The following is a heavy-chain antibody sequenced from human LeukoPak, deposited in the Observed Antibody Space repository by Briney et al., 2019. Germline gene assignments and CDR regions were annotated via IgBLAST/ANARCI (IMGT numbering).Heavy chain of an antibody. CDR2: IYYSGGT. D-gene: IGHD6-25*01. V-gene: IGHV4-59*01. Sequence: SETLSLTCTVSGGSISSYHWSWIRQPPGKGLEWIGYIYYSGGTNYNPSLKSRVTISVDTSKKHFSLKLSSVTAADTAVYYCATARLGSGLEGAFDLWGQGTMVSVSS. J-gene: IGHJ3*01. CDR1: GGSISSYH. CDR3: ATARLGSGLEGAFDL.